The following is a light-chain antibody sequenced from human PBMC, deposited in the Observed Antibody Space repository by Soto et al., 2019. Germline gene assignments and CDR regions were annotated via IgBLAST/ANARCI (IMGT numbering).Light chain of an antibody. CDR1: QGISSY. Sequence: AIRMTQSPSSFSASTGDRVTITCRASQGISSYLAWYQQKPWKAPKLLIYAASTLQSGVPSRFSGSGSGTDFTLTIRCLQSEDFATYYCQQYYSYPRITFGQGTRREIK. CDR3: QQYYSYPRIT. CDR2: AAS. V-gene: IGKV1-8*01. J-gene: IGKJ5*01.